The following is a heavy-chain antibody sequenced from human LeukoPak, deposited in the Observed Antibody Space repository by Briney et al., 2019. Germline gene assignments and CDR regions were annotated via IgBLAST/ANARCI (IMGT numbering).Heavy chain of an antibody. J-gene: IGHJ4*02. CDR1: GYTFTGYY. D-gene: IGHD3-10*01. V-gene: IGHV1-2*02. Sequence: ASVKVSCKASGYTFTGYYMHWVRQAPGQGLEWMGWINPNSGGTNYAQKFQGRVTMTRDTSISTAYMELSRLRSDDTAVYYWAGDPVAPPGSYYFDYWAREPWSPSPQ. CDR2: INPNSGGT. CDR3: AGDPVAPPGSYYFDY.